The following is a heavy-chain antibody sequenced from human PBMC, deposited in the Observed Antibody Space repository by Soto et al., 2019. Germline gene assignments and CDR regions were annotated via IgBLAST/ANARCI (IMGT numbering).Heavy chain of an antibody. D-gene: IGHD6-6*01. Sequence: GESLKISCKGSGYSFTSYWIGWVRQMPGKGLEWMGIIYPGDSDTRYSPSFQGQVTISADKSISTAYLQWSSLKASDTAMYYCARGSGSSSSGLRFDYWGQGTLVTVSS. CDR2: IYPGDSDT. J-gene: IGHJ4*02. CDR3: ARGSGSSSSGLRFDY. V-gene: IGHV5-51*01. CDR1: GYSFTSYW.